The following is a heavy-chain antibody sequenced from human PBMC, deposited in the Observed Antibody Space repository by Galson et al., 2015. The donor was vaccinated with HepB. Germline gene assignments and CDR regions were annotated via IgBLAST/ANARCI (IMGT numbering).Heavy chain of an antibody. Sequence: SVKVSCKASGYTFTSYGISWVRQAPGQGLEWMGWISAYNGNTNYAQKLQGRVTMTTDTSTSTAYMELRSLRSDDTAVYYCARFRAYCSGGSCYYDAFDIWGQGTMVTVSS. J-gene: IGHJ3*02. CDR1: GYTFTSYG. CDR3: ARFRAYCSGGSCYYDAFDI. V-gene: IGHV1-18*01. CDR2: ISAYNGNT. D-gene: IGHD2-15*01.